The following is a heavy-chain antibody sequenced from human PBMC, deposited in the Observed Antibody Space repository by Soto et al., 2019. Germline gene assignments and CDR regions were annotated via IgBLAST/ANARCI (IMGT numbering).Heavy chain of an antibody. D-gene: IGHD2-2*01. CDR1: DYTFTSYD. J-gene: IGHJ4*02. V-gene: IGHV1-18*01. CDR3: ARGASGCSSVSCYFHYFDY. Sequence: ASVKVSCKSSDYTFTSYDISWVRQAPGQGLEWMGWISAYDFNTNYAQKFQGRVTMTTDTSTSTAYMELRSLRSDDTAVYYCARGASGCSSVSCYFHYFDYWGPGTLVTVSS. CDR2: ISAYDFNT.